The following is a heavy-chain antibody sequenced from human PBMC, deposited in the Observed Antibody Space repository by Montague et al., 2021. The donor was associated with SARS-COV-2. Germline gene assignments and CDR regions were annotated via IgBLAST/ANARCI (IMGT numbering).Heavy chain of an antibody. Sequence: SETLSLTCTVSGGSISGYYWSWFRQSAGKGLEWIGRISNSGSTSYNPSLKSRVTMSVDTSQNQFSLKLSSVTAADKAVYYCVRDQGRSNWNYPDYWGQGTLVTVSS. CDR3: VRDQGRSNWNYPDY. D-gene: IGHD1-20*01. CDR1: GGSISGYY. CDR2: ISNSGST. V-gene: IGHV4-4*07. J-gene: IGHJ4*02.